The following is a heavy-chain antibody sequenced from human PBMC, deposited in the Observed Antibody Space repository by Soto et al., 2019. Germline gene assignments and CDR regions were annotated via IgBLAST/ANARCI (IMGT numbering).Heavy chain of an antibody. CDR2: IYYSGPT. D-gene: IGHD5-18*01. CDR1: GGSISSGDYY. J-gene: IGHJ6*02. V-gene: IGHV4-30-4*01. Sequence: QVQLQESGPGLVKPSQTLSLTCTVSGGSISSGDYYWSWIRQPPGKGLEWIGYIYYSGPTYYNPSLKSRVTISVDTSKNQFSLKVNSVTAADTAVYYCARALIQLWPHYYYGMDVWGQGTTVTVSS. CDR3: ARALIQLWPHYYYGMDV.